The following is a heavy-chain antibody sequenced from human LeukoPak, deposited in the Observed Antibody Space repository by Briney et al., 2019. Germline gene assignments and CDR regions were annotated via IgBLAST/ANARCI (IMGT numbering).Heavy chain of an antibody. V-gene: IGHV3-74*01. CDR3: ARAPSEIGGYYPEYFRH. Sequence: GGSLRLSCAASGFTFSTYWMHWVRQAPGKGLVWVSRIKSDGSTNYADSVKGRFTISRDNANNTPSLQMNSLRPEDTGVYYCARAPSEIGGYYPEYFRHWGQGTLVTVSS. D-gene: IGHD3-22*01. J-gene: IGHJ1*01. CDR2: IKSDGST. CDR1: GFTFSTYW.